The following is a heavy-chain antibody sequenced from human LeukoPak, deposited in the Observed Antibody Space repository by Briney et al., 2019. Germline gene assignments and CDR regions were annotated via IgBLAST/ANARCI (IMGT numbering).Heavy chain of an antibody. Sequence: GGSLRLSCAASGFTVSSNYMSWVRQAPGKGLEWVSVIYSGGDTYYADSVKGRFTISRDNSKNTLYLQMTSLRAEDTAVYYCARVAVGAGTDYFDYWGQGTLVTVSS. V-gene: IGHV3-53*01. CDR3: ARVAVGAGTDYFDY. CDR1: GFTVSSNY. D-gene: IGHD6-19*01. J-gene: IGHJ4*02. CDR2: IYSGGDT.